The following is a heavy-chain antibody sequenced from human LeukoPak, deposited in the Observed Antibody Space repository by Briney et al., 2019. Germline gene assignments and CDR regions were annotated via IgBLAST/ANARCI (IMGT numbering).Heavy chain of an antibody. CDR1: GGSFSGYY. D-gene: IGHD4-17*01. J-gene: IGHJ2*01. V-gene: IGHV4-34*01. CDR3: ARGLRGFDL. Sequence: KPSETLSLTCAVYGGSFSGYYWSWIRQPPGKGLEWIGEINHSGSTSYNPSLKSRVTISVDTSKNQFSLKLSSVTAADTAVYYCARGLRGFDLWGRGTLVTVSS. CDR2: INHSGST.